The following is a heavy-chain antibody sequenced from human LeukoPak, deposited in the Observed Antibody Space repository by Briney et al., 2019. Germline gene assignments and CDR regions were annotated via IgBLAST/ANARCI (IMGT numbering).Heavy chain of an antibody. D-gene: IGHD6-19*01. V-gene: IGHV3-23*01. CDR1: GFTFRSNA. CDR3: AKRNSSGWYYYDY. Sequence: PGGSLRLSCAASGFTFRSNAMTWVRQAPGKGLEWVSIISGSGGSTYYGDSVKGRFTISRDNSKNTLHLQMNSLRAEDTAVYYCAKRNSSGWYYYDYWGQGTLVTVSS. CDR2: ISGSGGST. J-gene: IGHJ4*02.